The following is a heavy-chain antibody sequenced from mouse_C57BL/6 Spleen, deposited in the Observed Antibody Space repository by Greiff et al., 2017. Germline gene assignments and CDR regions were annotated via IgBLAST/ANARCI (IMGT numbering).Heavy chain of an antibody. CDR3: SYPLVITGAMDY. V-gene: IGHV1-15*01. CDR1: GYTFTDYE. J-gene: IGHJ4*01. D-gene: IGHD6-1*01. Sequence: QVQLQQSGAELVRPGASVTLYCKASGYTFTDYEMHWVKQTPVHGLEWIGAIDPETGGTASNQKFKGKAILTEYKSSSTAYMELRSLTYEDAAVYYGSYPLVITGAMDYWGQGTSVTVSS. CDR2: IDPETGGT.